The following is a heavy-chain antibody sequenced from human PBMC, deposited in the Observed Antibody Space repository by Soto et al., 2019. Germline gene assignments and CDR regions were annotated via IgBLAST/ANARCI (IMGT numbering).Heavy chain of an antibody. CDR1: GGSISSYY. CDR2: IYYSGST. CDR3: ARLSAWPYNWFDP. V-gene: IGHV4-59*08. J-gene: IGHJ5*02. Sequence: SETLSLTCTVSGGSISSYYWSWIRQPPGKGLEWIGYIYYSGSTNYNPSLKSRVTISVDTSNNQFSLRLNSVTAADTAMYYCARLSAWPYNWFDPWGQGTLVTAPQ. D-gene: IGHD6-25*01.